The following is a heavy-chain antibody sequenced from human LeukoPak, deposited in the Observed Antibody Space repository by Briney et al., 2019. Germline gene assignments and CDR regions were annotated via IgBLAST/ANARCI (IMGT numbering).Heavy chain of an antibody. D-gene: IGHD4-11*01. CDR1: GYTFTSYG. CDR3: ERDQGHSKFVY. CDR2: IRAYSGNT. V-gene: IGHV1-18*01. J-gene: IGHJ4*02. Sequence: PGASVKVSCTASGYTFTSYGMSWVRQAPGQGLEWMGWIRAYSGNTNYAQKLQGRVTMTTDTSTSTAYMELRSLRSDDTAVYYCERDQGHSKFVYWGEGTLVTVSS.